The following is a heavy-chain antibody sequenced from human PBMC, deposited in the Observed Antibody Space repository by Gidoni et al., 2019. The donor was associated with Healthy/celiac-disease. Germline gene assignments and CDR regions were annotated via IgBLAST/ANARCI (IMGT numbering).Heavy chain of an antibody. CDR2: ISGSGGST. J-gene: IGHJ5*02. Sequence: EVQLLESGGGLVQPGGSLRLSCAASGFTFTSYSMSGVGQAPGTGLEWVSAISGSGGSTYYADSVKGRFTISRDNSKNTLYLQMNSLRAEDTAVYYCAKSGITMVRGVIIPNWFDPWGQGTLVTVSS. D-gene: IGHD3-10*01. V-gene: IGHV3-23*01. CDR3: AKSGITMVRGVIIPNWFDP. CDR1: GFTFTSYS.